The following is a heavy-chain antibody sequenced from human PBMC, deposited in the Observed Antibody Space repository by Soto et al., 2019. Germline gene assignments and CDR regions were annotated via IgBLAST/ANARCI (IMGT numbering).Heavy chain of an antibody. J-gene: IGHJ3*02. CDR3: ARHRNSGWNEAFDI. CDR2: ISGSGGST. D-gene: IGHD6-19*01. V-gene: IGHV3-23*01. Sequence: QPGGSLRLSCAASGFTFSSYAMSWVRQAPGKGLEWVSAISGSGGSTYYADSVKGRFTISRDNSKNTLYLQMNSLKASDTAMYYCARHRNSGWNEAFDIWGQGTMVTVSS. CDR1: GFTFSSYA.